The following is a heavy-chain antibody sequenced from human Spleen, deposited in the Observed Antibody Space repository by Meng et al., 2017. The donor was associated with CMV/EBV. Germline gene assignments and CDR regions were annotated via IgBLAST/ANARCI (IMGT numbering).Heavy chain of an antibody. Sequence: SETLSLTCTVSGGSVSSGSYYWSWIRQPPGKGLEWIGYIYYSGSTNYNPSLKSRVTISVDTSKNQFSLKLSSVTAADTAVYYCARAAPRDHYDFWSGYLTLDYWGQGTLVTVSS. J-gene: IGHJ4*02. CDR2: IYYSGST. CDR1: GGSVSSGSYY. CDR3: ARAAPRDHYDFWSGYLTLDY. V-gene: IGHV4-61*01. D-gene: IGHD3-3*01.